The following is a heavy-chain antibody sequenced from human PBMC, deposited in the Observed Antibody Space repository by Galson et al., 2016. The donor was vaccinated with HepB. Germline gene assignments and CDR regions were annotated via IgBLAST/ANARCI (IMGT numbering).Heavy chain of an antibody. CDR2: IKSKTDAGTT. CDR3: ATYGSGGKFDS. Sequence: SLRLSCAASGFTFTDAWMTWVRQAPGKGLEWVGRIKSKTDAGTTDYAAPVKGRFTISRDDSKNTPYLRMNSLKTEDTAVYYCATYGSGGKFDSGGQGTLVTVSS. V-gene: IGHV3-15*01. CDR1: GFTFTDAW. D-gene: IGHD3-10*01. J-gene: IGHJ4*02.